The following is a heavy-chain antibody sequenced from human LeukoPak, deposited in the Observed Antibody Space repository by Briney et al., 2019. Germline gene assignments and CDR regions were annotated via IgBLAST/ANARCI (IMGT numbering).Heavy chain of an antibody. CDR3: ARLDLPGIAAAGYYYYYYYGMDV. CDR1: GFTFSSYE. V-gene: IGHV3-48*03. J-gene: IGHJ6*02. D-gene: IGHD6-13*01. Sequence: GGSLRLSCAASGFTFSSYEVNWVRQAPGKGLEWVSYISSSGSTIYYADSVKGRFTISRDNAKNSLYLQMNSLRAEDTAVYYCARLDLPGIAAAGYYYYYYYGMDVWGQGTTVTVSS. CDR2: ISSSGSTI.